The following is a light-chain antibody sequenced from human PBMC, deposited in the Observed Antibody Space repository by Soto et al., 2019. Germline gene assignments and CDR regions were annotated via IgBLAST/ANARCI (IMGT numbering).Light chain of an antibody. Sequence: AFKHPPITVSFSPFEIAASSFRPSQSVSSFLAWYQQKPGQAPRLLIYGASMRATGIPDRFSGSGSGTDFTLTISRLEPEDFAVYYCQQYGSANTWTFGQGTKVDIK. CDR2: GAS. CDR3: QQYGSANTWT. V-gene: IGKV3-20*01. CDR1: QSVSSF. J-gene: IGKJ1*01.